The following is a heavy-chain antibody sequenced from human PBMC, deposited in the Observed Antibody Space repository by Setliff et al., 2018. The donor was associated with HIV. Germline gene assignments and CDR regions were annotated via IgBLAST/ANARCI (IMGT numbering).Heavy chain of an antibody. CDR1: GDSISSYY. J-gene: IGHJ4*02. CDR3: ARQGDGYNLYHVYYFDY. V-gene: IGHV4-34*01. CDR2: INHSGST. Sequence: KTSETLSLTCTVSGDSISSYYWSWIRQPPGKGLEWIGEINHSGSTNYNPSLKSRVSISVDTSKKQFSLKLSSVSAADTAVYYCARQGDGYNLYHVYYFDYWGQGTLVTVSS. D-gene: IGHD5-12*01.